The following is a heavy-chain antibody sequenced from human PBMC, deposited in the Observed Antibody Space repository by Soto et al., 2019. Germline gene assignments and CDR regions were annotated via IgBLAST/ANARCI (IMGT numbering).Heavy chain of an antibody. V-gene: IGHV4-34*01. D-gene: IGHD2-21*01. CDR2: INHSGST. Sequence: SETLCLTSAVDGGSFGGYYWSWIRQPPGKGLEWIGEINHSGSTNYNPSLKSRVTISVDTSKNQFSLKLSSVTAADTAVYYCARGRVVVIDYWGQGTLVTVS. CDR1: GGSFGGYY. J-gene: IGHJ4*02. CDR3: ARGRVVVIDY.